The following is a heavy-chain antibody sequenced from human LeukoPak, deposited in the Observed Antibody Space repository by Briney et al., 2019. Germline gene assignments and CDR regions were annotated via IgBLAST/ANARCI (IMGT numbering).Heavy chain of an antibody. CDR3: ASSNWNYYNY. CDR2: IKQDGSQK. J-gene: IGHJ4*02. Sequence: GGSLRLSCAASGFIFSSYWMSWVRQPPGKGLEWVANIKQDGSQKYYVDSVKGRFTISRDNAKNSLYLHMDSLRAEDSAVYYCASSNWNYYNYWGQGTLVTVSS. D-gene: IGHD1-20*01. V-gene: IGHV3-7*05. CDR1: GFIFSSYW.